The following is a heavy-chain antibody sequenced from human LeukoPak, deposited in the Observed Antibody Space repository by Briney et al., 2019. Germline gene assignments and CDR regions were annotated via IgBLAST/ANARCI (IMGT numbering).Heavy chain of an antibody. V-gene: IGHV3-9*01. Sequence: GGSLRLSCAASGFTFDDYAMHWVRQAPGKGLEWVSGISWNSGRIDFADSVKGRFAISRDNAKNSLYLQMNSLRAEDTAFYYCAKGGRIAVAGYNWFDPWGQGTLVTVSS. J-gene: IGHJ5*02. CDR2: ISWNSGRI. CDR1: GFTFDDYA. D-gene: IGHD6-19*01. CDR3: AKGGRIAVAGYNWFDP.